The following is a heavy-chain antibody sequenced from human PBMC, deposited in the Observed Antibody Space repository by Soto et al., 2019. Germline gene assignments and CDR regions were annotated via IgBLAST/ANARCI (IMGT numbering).Heavy chain of an antibody. CDR3: AKAMAAVAGGPLYYYYGMDV. V-gene: IGHV3-30*18. Sequence: QVQLVESGGGVVQPGRSLRLSCAASGFTFSSYGMHWVRQAPGKGLEWVAVISYDGSNKYYADSVKGRFTISRDNSKNTLYLQMNSLRAEDTALYYCAKAMAAVAGGPLYYYYGMDVWGQGTTVTVSS. J-gene: IGHJ6*02. CDR2: ISYDGSNK. CDR1: GFTFSSYG. D-gene: IGHD6-19*01.